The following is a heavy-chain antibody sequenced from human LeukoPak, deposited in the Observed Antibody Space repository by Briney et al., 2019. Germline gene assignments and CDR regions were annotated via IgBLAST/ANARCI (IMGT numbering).Heavy chain of an antibody. CDR2: IKQDGSEK. D-gene: IGHD6-19*01. V-gene: IGHV3-7*01. CDR3: ARALAVAVFDY. CDR1: GFTFSSYW. Sequence: GGSLRLPCAASGFTFSSYWMSWVRQAPGKGLEWVANIKQDGSEKYYVDSVKGRFAISRDNAKNSLYLQMNSLRAEDTAVYYCARALAVAVFDYWGQGTLVTVSS. J-gene: IGHJ4*02.